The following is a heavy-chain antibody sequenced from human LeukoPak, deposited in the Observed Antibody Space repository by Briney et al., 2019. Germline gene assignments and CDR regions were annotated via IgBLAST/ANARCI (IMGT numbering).Heavy chain of an antibody. CDR3: AKDRWELLSAFDI. CDR1: GFTFDDYA. CDR2: ISWNSGSI. V-gene: IGHV3-9*01. J-gene: IGHJ3*02. D-gene: IGHD1-26*01. Sequence: GRSLRLSCAASGFTFDDYAMHWVRQAPGKGLEWVSGISWNSGSIGYADSVKGRFTISRDNAKNSLYLQMNSLRAEVTALYYCAKDRWELLSAFDIWGQGTMVTVSS.